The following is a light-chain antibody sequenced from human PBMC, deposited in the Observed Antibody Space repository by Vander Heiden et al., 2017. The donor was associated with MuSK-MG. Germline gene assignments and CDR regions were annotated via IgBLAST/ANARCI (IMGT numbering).Light chain of an antibody. Sequence: ETVMTQSPATLSVSPGERATLSCRASQTVSSNLAWYQQKPGQAPRLLIYGASTRATGIPASFSGSGYGTEFTLTISGLQSEDFAVYYCQQDNNWPPVTFGGGTKVEIK. J-gene: IGKJ4*01. CDR1: QTVSSN. CDR2: GAS. CDR3: QQDNNWPPVT. V-gene: IGKV3-15*01.